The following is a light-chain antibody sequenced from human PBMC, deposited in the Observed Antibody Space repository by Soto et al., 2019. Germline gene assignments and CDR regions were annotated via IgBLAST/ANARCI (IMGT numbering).Light chain of an antibody. CDR1: QSVFNY. J-gene: IGKJ1*01. V-gene: IGKV1-39*01. CDR2: DIS. Sequence: DIQMTQSPSSLSASXXXXXIXTXRASQSVFNYLHWYQQKPGRAPNLLIYDISTLQSGVPSRFSGSGSGTDFTLTISSLQHEDFATYYCQQSYYNPTFGQGTKVDI. CDR3: QQSYYNPT.